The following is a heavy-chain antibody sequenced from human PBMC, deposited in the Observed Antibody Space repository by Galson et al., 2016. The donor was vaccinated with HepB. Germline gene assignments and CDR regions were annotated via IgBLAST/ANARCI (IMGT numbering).Heavy chain of an antibody. CDR2: IKDDGSVE. V-gene: IGHV3-7*03. J-gene: IGHJ4*02. CDR3: ARGLAKSRHQLEYN. Sequence: SLRLSCAASGFPFSTFWMSWVRLTPGRRLEWVANIKDDGSVEDYVDSVKGRFTISRDNAKNSLYLQMTSLRAEDTALYYCARGLAKSRHQLEYNWGQGTLVTGSS. CDR1: GFPFSTFW. D-gene: IGHD6-13*01.